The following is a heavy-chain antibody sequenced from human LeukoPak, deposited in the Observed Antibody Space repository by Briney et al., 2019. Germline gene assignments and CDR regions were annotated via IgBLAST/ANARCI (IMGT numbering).Heavy chain of an antibody. D-gene: IGHD5-12*01. CDR3: ARGRGYDYPFYYYYYGMDV. CDR2: IYYSGST. CDR1: GGFISSYY. J-gene: IGHJ6*02. Sequence: PSETLSLTCTVSGGFISSYYWSWIRQPPGKGLEWIGYIYYSGSTNYNPSLKSRVTISVDTSKNQFSLKLSSVTAADTAVYYCARGRGYDYPFYYYYYGMDVWGQGTTVTVSS. V-gene: IGHV4-59*01.